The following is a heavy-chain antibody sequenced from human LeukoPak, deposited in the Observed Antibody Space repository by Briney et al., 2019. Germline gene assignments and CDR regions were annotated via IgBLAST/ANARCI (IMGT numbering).Heavy chain of an antibody. D-gene: IGHD6-13*01. V-gene: IGHV3-23*01. J-gene: IGHJ3*02. CDR2: ISGSGGST. Sequence: GGSLRLSCAASGFTFSSYAMSWVRQAPGRGLEWVSAISGSGGSTYYADSVKGRFTISRDNSKNTLYLQMNSLRAEDTAVYYCANDRVIAAALHAFDIWGQGTMVTVSS. CDR3: ANDRVIAAALHAFDI. CDR1: GFTFSSYA.